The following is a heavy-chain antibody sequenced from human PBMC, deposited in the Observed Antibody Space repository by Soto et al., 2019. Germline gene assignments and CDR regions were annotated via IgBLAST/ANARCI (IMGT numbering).Heavy chain of an antibody. J-gene: IGHJ3*02. CDR2: IIPIFGPA. Sequence: QVQLVQSGAEVKKPGSSVKVSCKASGGTFSSYAISWVRQAPGQGLAWMGGIIPIFGPANYAQKFQGRVTITADQFTSTAYMELSSLRSEDTAVYYCARGTWMGSSGAFDIWGQGTMVTVSS. CDR3: ARGTWMGSSGAFDI. V-gene: IGHV1-69*01. CDR1: GGTFSSYA. D-gene: IGHD6-6*01.